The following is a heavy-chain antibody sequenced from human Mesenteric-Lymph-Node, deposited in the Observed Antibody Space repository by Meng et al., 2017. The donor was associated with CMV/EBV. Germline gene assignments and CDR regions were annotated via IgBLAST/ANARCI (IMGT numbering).Heavy chain of an antibody. CDR3: ARVSIARPFSGIDY. D-gene: IGHD6-6*01. V-gene: IGHV4-39*07. J-gene: IGHJ4*02. CDR1: GDSITSSSFY. CDR2: MYYSGGT. Sequence: LRLSCTVSGDSITSSSFYWGWIRQPPGQGLEWIGSMYYSGGTYYNPSLESRVTISVDTSKNQFSLKLSSVTAADTAVYYCARVSIARPFSGIDYWGQGTLVTVSS.